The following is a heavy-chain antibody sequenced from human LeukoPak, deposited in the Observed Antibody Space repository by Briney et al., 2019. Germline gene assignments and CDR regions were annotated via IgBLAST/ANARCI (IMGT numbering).Heavy chain of an antibody. J-gene: IGHJ5*02. CDR2: INHSGST. D-gene: IGHD6-6*01. CDR1: GGSFSGYY. Sequence: SETLSLTCAVYGGSFSGYYWSWIRQPPGKGLEWIGEINHSGSTNYNPSLKSRVTISVDTSKNQFSLKLSSVTAADTAVYYCAREYSSSSAWFDPWGQGTLVTVSS. V-gene: IGHV4-34*01. CDR3: AREYSSSSAWFDP.